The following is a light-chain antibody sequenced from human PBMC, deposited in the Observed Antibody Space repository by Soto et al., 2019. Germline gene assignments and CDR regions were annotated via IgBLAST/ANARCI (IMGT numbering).Light chain of an antibody. CDR3: QQYNVYSRT. CDR2: KAS. CDR1: QSITGW. V-gene: IGKV1-5*03. J-gene: IGKJ1*01. Sequence: QMNHSASTLSAYVGDRITISCRASQSITGWLAWFQQKPGKAPKLLIYKASSLQSGVPSRFSGSGSGTEFTLTIGSLHPDDFATYYCQQYNVYSRTFGQGAKV.